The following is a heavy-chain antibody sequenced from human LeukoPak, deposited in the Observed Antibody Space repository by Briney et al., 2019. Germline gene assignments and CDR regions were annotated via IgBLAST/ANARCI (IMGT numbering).Heavy chain of an antibody. D-gene: IGHD3-3*01. CDR1: GFTFSSYS. CDR3: ARSHYDFWSGYIDYFDY. CDR2: ISSSSSYI. V-gene: IGHV3-21*01. Sequence: PGGSLRLSCAASGFTFSSYSMNWVRQAPGKGLEWVSSISSSSSYIYYADSVKGRFTISRDNAKNSLYLQMNSLRAEDTAVYYCARSHYDFWSGYIDYFDYWGQGTLVTVSS. J-gene: IGHJ4*02.